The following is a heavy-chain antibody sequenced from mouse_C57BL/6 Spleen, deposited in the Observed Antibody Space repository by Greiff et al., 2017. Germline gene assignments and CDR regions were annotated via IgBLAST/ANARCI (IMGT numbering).Heavy chain of an antibody. D-gene: IGHD1-1*01. V-gene: IGHV1-69*01. Sequence: QVQLQQPGAELVMPGASVKLSCKASGYTFTSYWMHWVKQRPGQGLEWIGEIDPSDSYTNYNQKFKGKSTLTVDKSSSTAYMQLSSLTSEDSAVYYCARGLGYYGSSGFAYWGQGTLVTVSA. CDR2: IDPSDSYT. CDR1: GYTFTSYW. J-gene: IGHJ3*01. CDR3: ARGLGYYGSSGFAY.